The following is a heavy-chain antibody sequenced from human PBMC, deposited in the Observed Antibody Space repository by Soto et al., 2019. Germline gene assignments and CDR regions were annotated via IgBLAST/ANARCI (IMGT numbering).Heavy chain of an antibody. CDR1: GYTFTTYF. D-gene: IGHD4-17*01. J-gene: IGHJ6*02. Sequence: ASVKVSCKASGYTFTTYFISWVRQAPGQGLEWMGWISAYNGNTNYALKFQGRVTMTTDTSTSTAYMELRSLRSDDTAVYYCARSGDPVDYFYYYGMDVWGQGTTVTVSS. V-gene: IGHV1-18*01. CDR2: ISAYNGNT. CDR3: ARSGDPVDYFYYYGMDV.